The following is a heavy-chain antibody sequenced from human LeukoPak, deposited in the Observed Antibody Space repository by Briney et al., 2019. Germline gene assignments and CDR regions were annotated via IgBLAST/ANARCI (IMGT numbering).Heavy chain of an antibody. D-gene: IGHD1-26*01. CDR3: AKVRYSGNRSPYYFDY. Sequence: GGSLRLSCAASGFTFSGDWMHWVRQAPGKGLVWVSHVSSAGYTTRYADSVKGRFTISRDNAKNTLYLQMNSLRAEDTAVYYCAKVRYSGNRSPYYFDYWGQGTLVTVSS. CDR2: VSSAGYTT. CDR1: GFTFSGDW. V-gene: IGHV3-74*01. J-gene: IGHJ4*02.